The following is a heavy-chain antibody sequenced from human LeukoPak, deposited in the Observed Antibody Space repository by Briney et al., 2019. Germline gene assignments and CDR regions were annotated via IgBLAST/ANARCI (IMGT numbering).Heavy chain of an antibody. D-gene: IGHD6-19*01. V-gene: IGHV4-34*01. CDR2: INHSGST. CDR3: ARGSGWSYYYYGMDV. J-gene: IGHJ6*02. CDR1: GGSFSGYY. Sequence: SETLSLTCAVYGGSFSGYYWSWIRQPPGKGLEWIGEINHSGSTNYNPSLKSRVTISVDMSKNQFSLKLSSVTAADTAVYYCARGSGWSYYYYGMDVWGQGTTVTVSS.